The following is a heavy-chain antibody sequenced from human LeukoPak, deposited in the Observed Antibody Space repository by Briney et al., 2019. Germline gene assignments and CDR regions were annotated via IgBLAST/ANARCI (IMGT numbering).Heavy chain of an antibody. V-gene: IGHV4-38-2*02. CDR1: GYSISSGYY. J-gene: IGHJ4*02. CDR3: ARLAARARFGSGSYGSY. D-gene: IGHD3-10*01. CDR2: INHSGST. Sequence: PSETLSLTCTVSGYSISSGYYWGWIRQPPGKGLEWIGEINHSGSTNYNPSLKSRVTISVDTPKNQFSLKLSSVTAADTAVYYCARLAARARFGSGSYGSYWGQGTLVTVSS.